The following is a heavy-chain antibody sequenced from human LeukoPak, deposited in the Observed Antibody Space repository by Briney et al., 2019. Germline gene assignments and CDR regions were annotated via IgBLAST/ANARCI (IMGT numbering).Heavy chain of an antibody. CDR1: GGSFSGYY. CDR3: ARGLSYWGRVTFDY. D-gene: IGHD3-16*01. V-gene: IGHV4-34*01. CDR2: INHSGST. Sequence: SETLSLTCAVYGGSFSGYYWSWIRQPPGKGLEWIGEINHSGSTNYNPSLKSRVTISVDTSKNQFSLKLSSVTAADTAVYYCARGLSYWGRVTFDYWGQGTLVTVSS. J-gene: IGHJ4*02.